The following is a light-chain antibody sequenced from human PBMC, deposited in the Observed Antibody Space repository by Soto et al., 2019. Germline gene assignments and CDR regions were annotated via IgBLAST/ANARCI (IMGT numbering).Light chain of an antibody. CDR2: IAS. V-gene: IGKV1-17*02. J-gene: IGKJ2*01. Sequence: DIQMTQSPSSLSASVGDRVTITCRASQGIRNDLGWYQQKPGKVTKRLIYIASTLQNRVPSRLSVSGSAKEFSLTISNPQQEDFSTASCLQHHSYTYTFFQGTKLEIK. CDR3: LQHHSYTYT. CDR1: QGIRND.